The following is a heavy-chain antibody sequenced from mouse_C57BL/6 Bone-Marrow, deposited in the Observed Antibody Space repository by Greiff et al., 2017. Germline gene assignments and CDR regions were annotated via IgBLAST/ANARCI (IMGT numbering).Heavy chain of an antibody. V-gene: IGHV5-6*02. D-gene: IGHD1-1*01. CDR2: ISSGGSYT. CDR3: AREARYYYGSSPVAY. Sequence: EVMLVESGGDLVKPGGSLKLSCAASGFTFSSYGMSWVRQTPDKRLEWVATISSGGSYTYYPDSVKGRFTISRDNAKNTLYLQMSSLKSEDTAMYYCAREARYYYGSSPVAYWGQGTLVTVSA. J-gene: IGHJ3*01. CDR1: GFTFSSYG.